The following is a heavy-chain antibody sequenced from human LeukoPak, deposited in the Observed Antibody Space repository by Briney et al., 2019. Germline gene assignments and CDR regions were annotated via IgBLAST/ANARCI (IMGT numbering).Heavy chain of an antibody. CDR3: ARVVRTNYYDSPDAFDI. D-gene: IGHD3-22*01. J-gene: IGHJ3*02. V-gene: IGHV4-34*01. CDR1: GGSLSGNY. Sequence: SETLSLTCAVYGGSLSGNYWSWIRQPPGKGLEWLGEINRSGSTKYNPSLKSRVTISVDTSKNQLSLRLSSVTAADTAVYYCARVVRTNYYDSPDAFDIWGQGTMVTVSS. CDR2: INRSGST.